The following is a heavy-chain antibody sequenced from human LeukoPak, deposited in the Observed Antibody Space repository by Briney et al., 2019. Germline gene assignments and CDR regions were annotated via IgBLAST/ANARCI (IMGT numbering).Heavy chain of an antibody. V-gene: IGHV1-18*01. D-gene: IGHD2-15*01. Sequence: GASVKVSCKASGYTFTSYGISWVRQAPGQGLEWMGWISAYNGNTNYAQKLQGRVTMTTDTSTSTAYMELRSLRSDDTAVYYCARVDELLAEPGYYYYYMDVWGKGTTVTVSS. CDR3: ARVDELLAEPGYYYYYMDV. CDR1: GYTFTSYG. J-gene: IGHJ6*03. CDR2: ISAYNGNT.